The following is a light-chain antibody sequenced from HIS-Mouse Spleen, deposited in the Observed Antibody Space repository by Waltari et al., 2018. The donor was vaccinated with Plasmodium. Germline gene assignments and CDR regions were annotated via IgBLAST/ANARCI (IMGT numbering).Light chain of an antibody. CDR1: ALPKHY. J-gene: IGLJ3*02. Sequence: SYELTQPHSVSVSPGQTARLTCSGAALPKHYAYWYQQKSGQAPVLVIYEDSKRPSGIPERFAGSSSGTMATLTISGAQVEDEADYYCYSTDSSGNHRVFGGGTKLTVL. V-gene: IGLV3-10*01. CDR3: YSTDSSGNHRV. CDR2: EDS.